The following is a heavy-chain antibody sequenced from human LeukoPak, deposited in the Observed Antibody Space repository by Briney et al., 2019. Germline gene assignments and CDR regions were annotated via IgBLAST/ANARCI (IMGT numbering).Heavy chain of an antibody. Sequence: QAGGSLRLSCAASGFTFSSYGMHWVRQVPGKGLEWVAVIWYDGSNKYYADSVKGRFTISRDNSKNTLYLQMNSLRAEDTAVYYCAKDGGSTVTTKVDSWGQGTLATVSS. D-gene: IGHD4-17*01. CDR2: IWYDGSNK. V-gene: IGHV3-33*03. J-gene: IGHJ5*01. CDR3: AKDGGSTVTTKVDS. CDR1: GFTFSSYG.